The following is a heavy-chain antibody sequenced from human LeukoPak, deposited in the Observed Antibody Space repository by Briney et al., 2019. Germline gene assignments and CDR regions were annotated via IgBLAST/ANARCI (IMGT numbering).Heavy chain of an antibody. CDR3: AKGYWQGRWLPLDY. V-gene: IGHV3-9*01. D-gene: IGHD5-24*01. Sequence: PGGSLRLSCAASGFTFDDYAMHWVRQAPGKGLEWVSGISWNSGSIGYAASVRGRFTISRDNAKNSLYLQMNSLRAEDAALYYCAKGYWQGRWLPLDYWGQGTLVTVSS. J-gene: IGHJ4*02. CDR2: ISWNSGSI. CDR1: GFTFDDYA.